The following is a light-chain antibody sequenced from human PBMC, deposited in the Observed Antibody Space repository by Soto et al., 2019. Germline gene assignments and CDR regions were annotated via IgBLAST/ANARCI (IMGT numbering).Light chain of an antibody. CDR2: DVS. J-gene: IGLJ1*01. V-gene: IGLV2-11*01. Sequence: QSALTQPRSVSGSPGQSVTISCTGTSSDVGRYDYVSWYQQHPGKAPKLIIYDVSERPSGVPDRFSGSKFGNTASLTISGLQDEDEADYSCCSFAGSYTYVFGTGTKVTVL. CDR3: CSFAGSYTYV. CDR1: SSDVGRYDY.